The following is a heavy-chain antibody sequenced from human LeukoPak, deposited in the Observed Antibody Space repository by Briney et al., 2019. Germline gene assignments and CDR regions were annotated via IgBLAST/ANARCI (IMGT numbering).Heavy chain of an antibody. V-gene: IGHV3-21*01. CDR2: ISSSSNYI. CDR1: GFTFSSYS. CDR3: ARDLTRGRKSFDC. D-gene: IGHD1-14*01. J-gene: IGHJ4*02. Sequence: PGGSRRLSCVGSGFTFSSYSMTWLRQAPGKGLEWVSYISSSSNYIYHADPVKGRFTISRDNAKNSLYLQMDSLRAEDTAVYFCARDLTRGRKSFDCWGQGTVVAVS.